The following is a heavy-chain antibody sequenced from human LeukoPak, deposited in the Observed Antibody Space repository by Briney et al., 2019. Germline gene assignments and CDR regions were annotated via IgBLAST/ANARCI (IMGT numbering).Heavy chain of an antibody. CDR2: ICYSGST. Sequence: SETLSLTCTVSGGSISSGDYYWSWIRQPPGKGLEWIGYICYSGSTYYNPSLKSRVTISVDTSKNQFSLKLSSVTAADTAVYYCARVSSYYGMDVWGQGTTVTVSS. J-gene: IGHJ6*02. CDR1: GGSISSGDYY. CDR3: ARVSSYYGMDV. V-gene: IGHV4-30-4*01.